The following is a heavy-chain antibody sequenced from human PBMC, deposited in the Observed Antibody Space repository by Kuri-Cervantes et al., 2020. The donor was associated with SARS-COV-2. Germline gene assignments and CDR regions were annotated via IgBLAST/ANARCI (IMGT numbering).Heavy chain of an antibody. Sequence: GESLKISCAASGFTFSSYGMHWVRQAPGKGLEWVAVIWYDGSNKYYADSVKGRFTISRDNSKNTLYLQMNSLRAEDTAVYYCASLGCCSSTSCRGVDVWGQGTTVTVSS. CDR2: IWYDGSNK. CDR1: GFTFSSYG. CDR3: ASLGCCSSTSCRGVDV. J-gene: IGHJ6*02. V-gene: IGHV3-33*08. D-gene: IGHD2-2*01.